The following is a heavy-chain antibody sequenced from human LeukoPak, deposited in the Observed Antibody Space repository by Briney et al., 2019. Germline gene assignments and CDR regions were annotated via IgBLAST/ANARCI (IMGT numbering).Heavy chain of an antibody. V-gene: IGHV4-59*01. J-gene: IGHJ6*02. Sequence: SETLSLTCTVSGGSISSYYWSWIRQPPGKGLEWIGYIYYSGSTNYNPSLKSRVTISVDTSKNQFSLKLSSVTAADTAVYYCARGNSHYGMDVWGQGTTVTVSS. CDR2: IYYSGST. D-gene: IGHD4-23*01. CDR3: ARGNSHYGMDV. CDR1: GGSISSYY.